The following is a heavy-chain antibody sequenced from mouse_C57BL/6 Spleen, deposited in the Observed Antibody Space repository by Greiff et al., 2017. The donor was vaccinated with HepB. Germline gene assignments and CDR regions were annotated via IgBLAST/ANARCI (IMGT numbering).Heavy chain of an antibody. D-gene: IGHD2-4*01. CDR3: ARGIYYDYDGYFDV. J-gene: IGHJ1*03. CDR1: GYSFTGYY. Sequence: VQLQQSGPELVKPGASVKISCKASGYSFTGYYMNWVKQSPEKSLEWIGEINPSTGGTTYNQKFKAKATLTVDKSSSTAYMQLKSLTSEDSAVYYCARGIYYDYDGYFDVWGTGTTVTVSS. CDR2: INPSTGGT. V-gene: IGHV1-42*01.